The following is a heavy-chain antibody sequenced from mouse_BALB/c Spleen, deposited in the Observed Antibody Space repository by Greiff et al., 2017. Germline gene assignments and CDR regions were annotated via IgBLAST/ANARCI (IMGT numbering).Heavy chain of an antibody. D-gene: IGHD1-3*01. Sequence: VQRVESGAELMKPGASVKISCKATGYTFSSYWIEWVKQRPGHGLEWIGEILPGSGSTNYNEKFKGKATFTADTSSNTAYMQLSSLTSEDSAVYYCARGGSPHDYAMDYWGQGTSVTVSS. V-gene: IGHV1-9*01. CDR2: ILPGSGST. CDR1: GYTFSSYW. CDR3: ARGGSPHDYAMDY. J-gene: IGHJ4*01.